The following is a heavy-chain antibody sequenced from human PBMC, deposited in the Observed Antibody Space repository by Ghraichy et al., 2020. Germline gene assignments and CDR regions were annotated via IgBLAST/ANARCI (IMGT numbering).Heavy chain of an antibody. CDR1: GFTFSSYS. CDR2: ISSSSSYI. Sequence: GGSLRLSCAASGFTFSSYSMNWVRQAPGKGLEWVSSISSSSSYIYYADSVKGRFTISRDNAKNSLYLQMNSLRAEDTAVYYCARDLEPYYYGSGSSRYYYYYYGMDVWGQGTTVTVSS. V-gene: IGHV3-21*01. D-gene: IGHD3-10*01. CDR3: ARDLEPYYYGSGSSRYYYYYYGMDV. J-gene: IGHJ6*02.